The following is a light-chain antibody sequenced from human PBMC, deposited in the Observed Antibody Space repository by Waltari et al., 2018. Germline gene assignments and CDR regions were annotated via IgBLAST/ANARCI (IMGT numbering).Light chain of an antibody. V-gene: IGLV2-14*03. J-gene: IGLJ1*01. CDR2: DVN. CDR3: SSFTSTHTYV. CDR1: SRDVGGYTY. Sequence: QSALTQPASVSGSPGQSITLSCTGTSRDVGGYTYVSWYQKHPGKAPKLIIYDVNNWPSGVSNRFSGSKSGNTASLTISGLQAEDEADYFCSSFTSTHTYVFGSGTKVNVL.